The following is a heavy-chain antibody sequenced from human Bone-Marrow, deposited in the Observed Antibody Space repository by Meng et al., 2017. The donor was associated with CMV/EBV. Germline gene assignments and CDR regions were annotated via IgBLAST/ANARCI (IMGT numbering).Heavy chain of an antibody. Sequence: GESLKISCAASGFTFSSYAMHWFRQAPGRGLEYVSAIGSDGSSTSYADSVKGRFTISRDNSKNTLFLQMGILRAEDMYVYYCARGWDYWYFDLWGRGTLVTVSS. D-gene: IGHD1-26*01. V-gene: IGHV3-64*02. CDR1: GFTFSSYA. CDR3: ARGWDYWYFDL. J-gene: IGHJ2*01. CDR2: IGSDGSST.